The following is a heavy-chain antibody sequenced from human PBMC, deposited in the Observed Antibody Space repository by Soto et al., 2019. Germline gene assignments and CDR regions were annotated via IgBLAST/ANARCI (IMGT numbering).Heavy chain of an antibody. D-gene: IGHD6-19*01. Sequence: EVQLVESGGGLVQPGGSLRLSCAASGFSFSNYNMNWVRQAPGKGLEWVSYISSISSTTYYADSVKGRFTISRDNAKNSLYLQMNSLRAEDTAVYYFAREAVAGTLNWFDPWGQGTLVTVSS. V-gene: IGHV3-48*01. CDR2: ISSISSTT. CDR3: AREAVAGTLNWFDP. CDR1: GFSFSNYN. J-gene: IGHJ5*02.